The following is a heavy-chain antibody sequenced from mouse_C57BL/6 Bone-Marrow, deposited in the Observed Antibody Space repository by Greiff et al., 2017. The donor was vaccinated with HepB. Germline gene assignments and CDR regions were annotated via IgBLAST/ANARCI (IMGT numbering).Heavy chain of an antibody. CDR3: AGLYDGYYAYYFDY. J-gene: IGHJ2*01. CDR2: IDPSDSYT. V-gene: IGHV1-50*01. D-gene: IGHD2-3*01. CDR1: GYTFTSYW. Sequence: QVQLQQPGAELVKPGASVKLSCKASGYTFTSYWMQWVNQRPGQGLEWIGEIDPSDSYTNYNQKFKGKATLTVDTSSSTAYMQLSSLTSEDSAVYYCAGLYDGYYAYYFDYWGQGTTLTVSS.